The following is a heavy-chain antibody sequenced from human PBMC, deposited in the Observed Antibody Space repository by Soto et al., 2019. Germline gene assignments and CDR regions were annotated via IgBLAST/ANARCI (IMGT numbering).Heavy chain of an antibody. CDR3: ATTRRPSWYCYGYYYYGMDV. V-gene: IGHV5-10-1*01. J-gene: IGHJ6*02. CDR1: GYSFTSYW. D-gene: IGHD5-18*01. CDR2: IDPSDSYT. Sequence: PGESLKISCNGSGYSFTSYWISWVRQMPGKGLEWMGRIDPSDSYTNYSPSFQGHVTISADKSISTAYLQWSSLKASDTAMYYCATTRRPSWYCYGYYYYGMDVWGQGTAVTVSS.